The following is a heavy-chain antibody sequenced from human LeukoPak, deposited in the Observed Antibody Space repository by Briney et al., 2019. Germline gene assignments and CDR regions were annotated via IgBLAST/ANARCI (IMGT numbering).Heavy chain of an antibody. Sequence: GGSLRLSCAASGFTFSNAWMSWVRQAPGKGLEWVGRIKSKTDGGTTDYAAPVKGRFTISRDDSKNTLYLQMNSLRTEDTAVYYCTTANCGGDCHLILGAFDIWGQGTMVTVSS. CDR1: GFTFSNAW. J-gene: IGHJ3*02. V-gene: IGHV3-15*01. D-gene: IGHD2-21*02. CDR3: TTANCGGDCHLILGAFDI. CDR2: IKSKTDGGTT.